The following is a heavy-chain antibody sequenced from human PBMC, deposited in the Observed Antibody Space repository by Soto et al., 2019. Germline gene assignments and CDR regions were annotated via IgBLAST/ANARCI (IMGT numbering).Heavy chain of an antibody. J-gene: IGHJ3*01. D-gene: IGHD3-16*01. CDR2: IIPVFDKA. CDR1: GGPFGSSA. V-gene: IGHV1-69*01. Sequence: QVQLVQSGADVKKPGSSVKVSCKTSGGPFGSSAISWVRQAPAQGLEWMGEIIPVFDKANYAQNFQGRLTITADEPTGTVFMELSSLGSEDTAVYFCARLRRDWGDAFDLWGLGTFVTVSS. CDR3: ARLRRDWGDAFDL.